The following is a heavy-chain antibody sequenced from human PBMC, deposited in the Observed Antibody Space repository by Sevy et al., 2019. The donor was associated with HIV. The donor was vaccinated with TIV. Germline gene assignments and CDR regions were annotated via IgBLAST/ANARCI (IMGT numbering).Heavy chain of an antibody. V-gene: IGHV4-31*03. CDR1: GGSISSGGYY. Sequence: LSLTCTVSGGSISSGGYYWSWIRQHPGKGLEWIGYIYYSGSTYYNPSLKSRVTISVDTSKNQFSLKLSSVTAADTAVYYCAREAIRGCTNGVCYRDAFDIWGQGTMVTVSS. J-gene: IGHJ3*02. CDR2: IYYSGST. CDR3: AREAIRGCTNGVCYRDAFDI. D-gene: IGHD2-8*01.